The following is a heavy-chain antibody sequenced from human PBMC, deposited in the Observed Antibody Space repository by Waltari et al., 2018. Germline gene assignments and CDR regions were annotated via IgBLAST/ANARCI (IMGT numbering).Heavy chain of an antibody. V-gene: IGHV1-69*08. CDR2: IIPILGIA. CDR1: GGTFSSYT. CDR3: ARDRGIAAAGEIDP. J-gene: IGHJ5*02. Sequence: QVQLVQSGAEVKKPGSSVKVSCKASGGTFSSYTISWVRQAPGQGLEWMGRIIPILGIANYAQKFQGRVTITADKSTSTAYMELSSLRSEDTAVYYCARDRGIAAAGEIDPWGQGTLVIVSS. D-gene: IGHD6-13*01.